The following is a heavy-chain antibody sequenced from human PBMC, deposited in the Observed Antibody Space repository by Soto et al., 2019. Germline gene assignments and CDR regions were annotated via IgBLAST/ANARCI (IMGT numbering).Heavy chain of an antibody. CDR3: ARDGNAPLTTRVVDEDYYYYGMDV. Sequence: QVQLVESGGGLVKPGGSLRLSCAASGFTFSDYYMSWIRQAPGKGLEWVSYISSSSSYTNYADSVKGRFTISRDNAKNSLYLQMNSLRAEDTAVYYCARDGNAPLTTRVVDEDYYYYGMDVWGQGTTVTVSS. CDR1: GFTFSDYY. J-gene: IGHJ6*02. CDR2: ISSSSSYT. D-gene: IGHD4-4*01. V-gene: IGHV3-11*06.